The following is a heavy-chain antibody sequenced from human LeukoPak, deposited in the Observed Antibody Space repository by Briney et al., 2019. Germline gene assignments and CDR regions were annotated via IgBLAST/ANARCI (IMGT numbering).Heavy chain of an antibody. D-gene: IGHD5-24*01. V-gene: IGHV3-11*06. Sequence: GGSLRLSCAASGFTFSDYYMSWIRQAPGKGLEWVSSISSSSTYIYYADSVKGRFTISRDNAKNSLYLQMNSLRAEDTAVYYCARGRDGYNYDAFDIWGQGTMVTVSS. CDR3: ARGRDGYNYDAFDI. CDR2: ISSSSTYI. CDR1: GFTFSDYY. J-gene: IGHJ3*02.